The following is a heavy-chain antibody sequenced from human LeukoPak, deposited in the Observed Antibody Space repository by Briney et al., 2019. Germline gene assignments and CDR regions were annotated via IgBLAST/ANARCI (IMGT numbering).Heavy chain of an antibody. CDR3: AVWFGELSLDY. CDR2: IKQDGSEK. Sequence: QSGGSLRLSCAASGFTFSSYWMSWVRQAPGKGLEWVANIKQDGSEKYYVDSVKGRFTISRDNAKNSLYLQMNSLRAKDTAVYYCAVWFGELSLDYWGQGTLVTVSS. V-gene: IGHV3-7*01. J-gene: IGHJ4*02. D-gene: IGHD3-10*01. CDR1: GFTFSSYW.